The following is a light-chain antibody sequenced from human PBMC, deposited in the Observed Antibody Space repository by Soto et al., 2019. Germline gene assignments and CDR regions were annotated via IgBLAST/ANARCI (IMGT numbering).Light chain of an antibody. J-gene: IGKJ1*01. CDR1: QSVSSNY. V-gene: IGKV3-20*01. Sequence: ETVLTQSPGTLSLSPGERVTLSCRASQSVSSNYLVWYQQKPGQAPRLLISGVSTRATGIPDRFSGSGSGTDFTLTISRLEPEDFAVYSCQQYASSPQTFGQGTKV. CDR2: GVS. CDR3: QQYASSPQT.